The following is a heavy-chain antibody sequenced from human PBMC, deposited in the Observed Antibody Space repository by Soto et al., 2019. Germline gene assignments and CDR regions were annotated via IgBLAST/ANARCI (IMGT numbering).Heavy chain of an antibody. CDR3: AREKSPRGTMITRPY. CDR2: ISSSGSTI. D-gene: IGHD3-22*01. J-gene: IGHJ4*02. CDR1: VFTFSDYY. Sequence: PVGSLRLSCAASVFTFSDYYMSCIRHSPGKGLEWVSYISSSGSTIYYADSVKGRFTISRDNAKNSLYLQMNSLRAEDTAVYYCAREKSPRGTMITRPYWGQGTLVTVSS. V-gene: IGHV3-11*01.